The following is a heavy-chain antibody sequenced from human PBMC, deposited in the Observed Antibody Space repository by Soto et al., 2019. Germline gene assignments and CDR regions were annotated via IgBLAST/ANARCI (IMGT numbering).Heavy chain of an antibody. V-gene: IGHV3-21*01. CDR2: ISSSSSYI. Sequence: GGSLRLSCAASGFTFSSYSMNWVRQAPGKGLEWVSSISSSSSYIYYADSVKGRFTISRDNAKNSLYLQMNSLRAEDTAVYYCARDKWSSGWYGGGDYYYYGMDVWGQGTTVTVSS. CDR1: GFTFSSYS. CDR3: ARDKWSSGWYGGGDYYYYGMDV. D-gene: IGHD6-19*01. J-gene: IGHJ6*02.